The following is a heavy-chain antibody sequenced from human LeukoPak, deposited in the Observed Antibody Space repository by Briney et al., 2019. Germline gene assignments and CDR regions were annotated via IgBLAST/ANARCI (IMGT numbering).Heavy chain of an antibody. CDR2: INPNSGGT. CDR3: AREERRGYSSSWDLDY. J-gene: IGHJ4*02. CDR1: GYTLTGYY. Sequence: GASVKVSCKASGYTLTGYYMHWVRQAPGHGLEWMGWINPNSGGTNYAQKFQGRVTMTRDTSISTGYMDLSRLRSDDTAVYYCAREERRGYSSSWDLDYWGQGTLVTVSS. V-gene: IGHV1-2*02. D-gene: IGHD6-13*01.